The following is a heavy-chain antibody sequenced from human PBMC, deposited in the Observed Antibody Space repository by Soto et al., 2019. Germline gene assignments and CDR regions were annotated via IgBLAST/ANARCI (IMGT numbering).Heavy chain of an antibody. V-gene: IGHV1-69*01. Sequence: QVELVQSGAEVKKPGSSVKVSCKASGGNFITFAISWVRQAPGQGLERMGEIIPISSTTKSAHIFQYRITISADGSSSTVHMELSSLTSEDTAFCFCAKKLGIDPHMSSGLDVWGPGTTVTASS. J-gene: IGHJ6*02. D-gene: IGHD7-27*01. CDR2: IIPISSTT. CDR3: AKKLGIDPHMSSGLDV. CDR1: GGNFITFA.